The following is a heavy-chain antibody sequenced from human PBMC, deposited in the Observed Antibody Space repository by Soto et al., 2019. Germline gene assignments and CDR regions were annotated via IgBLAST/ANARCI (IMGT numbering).Heavy chain of an antibody. CDR2: IYYSGST. V-gene: IGHV4-39*01. CDR1: GGSISSSNYY. J-gene: IGHJ4*02. D-gene: IGHD2-15*01. CDR3: ARHTPAISISDH. Sequence: PSETLSLTCSVSGGSISSSNYYWGWIRQPPGKGLEWIGSIYYSGSTYYNPSLKSRVTISVDTSKNQFSLKLSSVTAADTAVYYCARHTPAISISDHWGQGTLVTVSS.